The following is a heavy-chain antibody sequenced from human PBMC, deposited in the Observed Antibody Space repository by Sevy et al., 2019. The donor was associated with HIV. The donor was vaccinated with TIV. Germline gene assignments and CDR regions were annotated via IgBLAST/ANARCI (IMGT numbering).Heavy chain of an antibody. V-gene: IGHV4-59*08. CDR1: GGSITSLY. Sequence: SETLSLTCTVSGGSITSLYWNWIRQPPGKGLEWIANIYYNGHINYNPSLKSRVTLSLDTSKNQCSLGLSYVTAADTAMDECAGENAWGRGYSWGQGTLVTVSS. CDR3: AGENAWGRGYS. CDR2: IYYNGHI. D-gene: IGHD1-26*01. J-gene: IGHJ4*02.